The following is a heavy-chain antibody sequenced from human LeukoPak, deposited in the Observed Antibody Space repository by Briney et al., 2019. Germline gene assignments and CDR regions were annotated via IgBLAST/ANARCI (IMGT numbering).Heavy chain of an antibody. CDR1: GYSISNTHY. D-gene: IGHD3-22*01. CDR3: ARNSSGIHFDY. Sequence: PSETLSLTCAVSGYSISNTHYWGWIRQPPGKGLEWIGSIYNSGSTHYNPSLKSRVTISVDTSMNQFSLKLSSVTAADTAVYYCARNSSGIHFDYWGRRTRATVSS. CDR2: IYNSGST. J-gene: IGHJ4*02. V-gene: IGHV4-38-2*01.